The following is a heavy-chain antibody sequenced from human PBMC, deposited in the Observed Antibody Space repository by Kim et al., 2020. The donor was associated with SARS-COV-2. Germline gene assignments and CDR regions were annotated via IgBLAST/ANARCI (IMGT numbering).Heavy chain of an antibody. V-gene: IGHV3-23*01. J-gene: IGHJ6*02. Sequence: DSVKGRFTISRDNSKNTLYLQMNSLRAEDTAVYYCAKVKVRDYYYYGMDVWGQGTTVTVSS. CDR3: AKVKVRDYYYYGMDV.